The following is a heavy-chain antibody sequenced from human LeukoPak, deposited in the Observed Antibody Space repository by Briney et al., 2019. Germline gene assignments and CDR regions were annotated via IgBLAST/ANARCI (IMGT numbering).Heavy chain of an antibody. J-gene: IGHJ4*02. CDR3: ARMDDGYCSGNWCTFRTFDY. V-gene: IGHV4-59*01. D-gene: IGHD2-15*01. CDR1: GGYMRNSY. Sequence: SETLSLTCTVSGGYMRNSYWSWIRQPPGKGLEWIGYIQDIGRVSHNPSLKSRVTISMDTPNEKFSLRLNSVTAADTAVYYCARMDDGYCSGNWCTFRTFDYWGQGILVIASS. CDR2: IQDIGRV.